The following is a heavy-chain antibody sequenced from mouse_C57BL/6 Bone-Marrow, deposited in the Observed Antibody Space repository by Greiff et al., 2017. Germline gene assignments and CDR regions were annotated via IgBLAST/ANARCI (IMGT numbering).Heavy chain of an antibody. CDR1: GFTFNTYA. CDR3: VMILESGFAY. J-gene: IGHJ3*01. V-gene: IGHV10-3*01. Sequence: EVKLVESGGGLVQPKGSLKLSCAASGFTFNTYAMHWVRQAPGKGLEWVARIRSKSSNYATYYADSVKDRFTISRDDSQSMLYLQMNNLKTEDTAMYYCVMILESGFAYWGQGTLVTVSA. CDR2: IRSKSSNYAT. D-gene: IGHD2-4*01.